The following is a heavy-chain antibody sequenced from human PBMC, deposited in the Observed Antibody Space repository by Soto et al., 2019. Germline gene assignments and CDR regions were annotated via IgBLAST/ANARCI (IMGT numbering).Heavy chain of an antibody. V-gene: IGHV1-18*01. Sequence: ASVKVSCKASGYTFTSYGISWVRQAPGQGLEWMGWISAYNGNTNYAQKLQGRVTMTTDTSTSTAYMELRSLRSDDTAVYYCARESTYYDILTGYRSAEYFQHWGQGTLVTVSS. CDR2: ISAYNGNT. CDR3: ARESTYYDILTGYRSAEYFQH. CDR1: GYTFTSYG. J-gene: IGHJ1*01. D-gene: IGHD3-9*01.